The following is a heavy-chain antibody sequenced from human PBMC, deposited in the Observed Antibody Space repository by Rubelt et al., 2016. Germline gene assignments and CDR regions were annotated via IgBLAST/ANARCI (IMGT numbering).Heavy chain of an antibody. V-gene: IGHV3-23*01. CDR3: AKCLECAYGMDV. J-gene: IGHJ6*02. CDR1: GFTFNSYA. Sequence: EVQLLESGGGLEQPGGSLRLSCAASGFTFNSYAMSWVRQAPGKGLEWVSGISGSGGSTYYADSVKGRFTISRDNSKNTLSLQMNSLRSEDTAIYYCAKCLECAYGMDVWGQGTTVTVSS. D-gene: IGHD3-3*01. CDR2: ISGSGGST.